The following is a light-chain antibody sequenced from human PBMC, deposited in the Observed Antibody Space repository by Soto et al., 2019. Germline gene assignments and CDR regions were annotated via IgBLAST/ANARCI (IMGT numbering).Light chain of an antibody. V-gene: IGKV3-11*01. J-gene: IGKJ3*01. CDR3: QQRSDWPPEVT. Sequence: EIVLTQSPDTLSLSPGERATLSCRASQSVSSSLAWYQQKPGQAPRLLIYDASNRATGIPARFSGSGSGTDFTLTISSLEPEDFAGYYCQQRSDWPPEVTFGHGTKVDIK. CDR2: DAS. CDR1: QSVSSS.